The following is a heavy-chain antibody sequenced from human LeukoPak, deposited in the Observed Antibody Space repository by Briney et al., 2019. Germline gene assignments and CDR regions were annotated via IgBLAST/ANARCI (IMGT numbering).Heavy chain of an antibody. CDR2: ITGSSAGT. CDR3: AKAVGDGYNYGAFDI. CDR1: GFTFSSYG. J-gene: IGHJ3*02. Sequence: GGSLRLSCAASGFTFSSYGQSWVRQAPGKGLEWVSAITGSSAGTYYADSVKGRFTIYRDTSKNTLYLQMNSLRAEDTAVYYCAKAVGDGYNYGAFDIWGQGTMVTASS. D-gene: IGHD5-24*01. V-gene: IGHV3-23*01.